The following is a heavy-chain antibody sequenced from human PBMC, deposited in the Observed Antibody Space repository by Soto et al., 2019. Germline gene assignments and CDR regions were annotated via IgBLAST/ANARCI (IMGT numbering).Heavy chain of an antibody. Sequence: QVQLVQSGAEVRKPGSSVRVSCKAPGGSFNRHTISWVRQAPGQGLEWMGGIIPIFGTANHAQKVQGRVTIIADESTSTVYMELSSLRSDDTAIYYCARGWGYDSTDYYYAYWGQGTLVIVSS. D-gene: IGHD3-22*01. CDR2: IIPIFGTA. V-gene: IGHV1-69*01. CDR3: ARGWGYDSTDYYYAY. CDR1: GGSFNRHT. J-gene: IGHJ4*02.